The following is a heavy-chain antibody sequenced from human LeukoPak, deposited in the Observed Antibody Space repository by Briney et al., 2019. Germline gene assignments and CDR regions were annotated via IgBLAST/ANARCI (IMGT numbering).Heavy chain of an antibody. V-gene: IGHV3-53*01. CDR3: ARDSASSGWLDY. CDR2: IYSGGST. Sequence: GGSLRLSCAASGFTVSSNYMSWVRQAPGKGLEWVSVIYSGGSTYYADSVKGRFTISRDNSKNTLYLQMNSLRAEDTAVYYCARDSASSGWLDYWGQGTLVTVSS. CDR1: GFTVSSNY. J-gene: IGHJ4*02. D-gene: IGHD6-19*01.